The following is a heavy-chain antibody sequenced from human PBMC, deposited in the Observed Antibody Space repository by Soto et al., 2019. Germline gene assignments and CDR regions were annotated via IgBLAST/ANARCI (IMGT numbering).Heavy chain of an antibody. J-gene: IGHJ4*02. CDR2: ISYDGSNK. V-gene: IGHV3-30*18. D-gene: IGHD3-3*01. CDR1: GFTFSSYG. Sequence: GGSLRLSCAASGFTFSSYGMHWVRQAPGKGLEWVAVISYDGSNKYYADSVKGRFTISRDNSKNTLYLQMNSLRAEDTAVYYCAKDGGDRFLEWLLVTSYYFDYWGQGTLVTVSS. CDR3: AKDGGDRFLEWLLVTSYYFDY.